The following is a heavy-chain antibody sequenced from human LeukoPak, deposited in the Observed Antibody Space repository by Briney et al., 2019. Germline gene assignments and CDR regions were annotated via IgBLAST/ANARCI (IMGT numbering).Heavy chain of an antibody. CDR2: LSGSGGGT. D-gene: IGHD3-10*01. CDR3: AKRGVVIRVILVGFHKEAYYFDS. CDR1: GITLSNYG. J-gene: IGHJ4*02. V-gene: IGHV3-23*01. Sequence: GGSLRLSCVVSGITLSNYGMSWVRQAPGKGLEWVAGLSGSGGGTNYADSVKGRFTISRDNAKNTLYLQMNSLRAEDTAAYFCAKRGVVIRVILVGFHKEAYYFDSWGQGALVTVSS.